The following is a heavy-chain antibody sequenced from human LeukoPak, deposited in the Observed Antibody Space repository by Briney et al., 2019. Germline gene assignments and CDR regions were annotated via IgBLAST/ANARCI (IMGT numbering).Heavy chain of an antibody. Sequence: ASVKVSCKASGGTFSSYAISWVRRASGQGLEWMGRIIPILGIANYAQKFQGRVTITADKSTSTAYMELSSLRSEDTAVYYCAKGTGFSRFDYWGQGTLVTVSS. V-gene: IGHV1-69*04. CDR3: AKGTGFSRFDY. CDR2: IIPILGIA. CDR1: GGTFSSYA. J-gene: IGHJ4*02. D-gene: IGHD1-14*01.